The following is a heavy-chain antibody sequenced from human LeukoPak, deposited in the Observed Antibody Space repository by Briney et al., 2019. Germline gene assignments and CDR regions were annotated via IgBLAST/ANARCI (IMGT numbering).Heavy chain of an antibody. Sequence: GGSLRLSCAASGFTVSSNYMSWVRQAPGKGLEWVPVICSGGSTYYADSVKGRFSISRDNPKNTLCLQMISLRAEDTAIYYCTREGIPSGGYFDYWGQGTLVTVSS. J-gene: IGHJ4*02. CDR1: GFTVSSNY. CDR2: ICSGGST. V-gene: IGHV3-66*01. CDR3: TREGIPSGGYFDY. D-gene: IGHD2-21*01.